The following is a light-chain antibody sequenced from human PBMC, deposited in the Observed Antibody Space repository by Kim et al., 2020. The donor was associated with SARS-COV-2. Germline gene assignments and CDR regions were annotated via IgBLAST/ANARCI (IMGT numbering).Light chain of an antibody. J-gene: IGLJ1*01. Sequence: VTISCTGSSSNIGAGYDVHWYQQLPGPAPKLLIYGNSNRPSGVPDRFSGSKSGTSASLAITGLQAEDEADYYCQSYDSSLSGSYVFGTGTKVTVL. CDR3: QSYDSSLSGSYV. CDR1: SSNIGAGYD. CDR2: GNS. V-gene: IGLV1-40*01.